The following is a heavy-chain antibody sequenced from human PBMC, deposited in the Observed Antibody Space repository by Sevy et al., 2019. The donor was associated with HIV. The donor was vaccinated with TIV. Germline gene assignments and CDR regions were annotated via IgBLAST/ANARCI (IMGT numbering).Heavy chain of an antibody. CDR1: GFTFSSYA. Sequence: GGSLRLSCAASGFTFSSYAMSWVRQAPGKGLEWVSAISGSGGSTYYADSVKGRFTISRDNSKNTLYLQMNGLRAEDTAVYYCANPRNPQYYDFWSGPADAFDIWGQGTMVTVSS. V-gene: IGHV3-23*01. D-gene: IGHD3-3*01. CDR3: ANPRNPQYYDFWSGPADAFDI. CDR2: ISGSGGST. J-gene: IGHJ3*02.